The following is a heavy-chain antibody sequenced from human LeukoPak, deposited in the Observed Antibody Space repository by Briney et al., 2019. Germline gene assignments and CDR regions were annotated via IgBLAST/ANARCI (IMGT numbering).Heavy chain of an antibody. V-gene: IGHV1-18*01. CDR1: GS. CDR2: IRTYNGDT. D-gene: IGHD5-24*01. Sequence: ASLKVSCKTSGSIAWVRQPPGQGLEWMGWIRTYNGDTHYAPKLQGRVTMTTDTSTRTVYLDMMSLTSDDTAVYYCARALSGNYGRVFFTEFDDWGQGTLVTVSS. J-gene: IGHJ4*02. CDR3: ARALSGNYGRVFFTEFDD.